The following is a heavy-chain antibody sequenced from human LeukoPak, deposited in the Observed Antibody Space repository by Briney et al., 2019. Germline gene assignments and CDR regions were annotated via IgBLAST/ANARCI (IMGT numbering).Heavy chain of an antibody. CDR1: GGSFSGYY. CDR3: ARNDSSGYFDY. CDR2: INHSGST. J-gene: IGHJ4*02. V-gene: IGHV4-34*01. Sequence: SETLSLTCAVYGGSFSGYYWSWIRQPPGKGLEWIGEINHSGSTNYNPSLKSRVTISVDTSKNQFSLKLSSVTAADTAVYYCARNDSSGYFDYWGQGTLVTVSS. D-gene: IGHD3-22*01.